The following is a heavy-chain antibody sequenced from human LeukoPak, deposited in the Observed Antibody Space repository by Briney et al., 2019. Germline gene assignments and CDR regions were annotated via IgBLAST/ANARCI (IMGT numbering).Heavy chain of an antibody. V-gene: IGHV4-39*01. CDR2: IYYSGST. Sequence: PSETLSLTCTVSGGSISSSSYYWGWILQPPGKGLEWIGSIYYSGSTYYNPSLKSRVTISVDTSKNQFSLKLSSVTAADTAVYYCARRAYGSGTKRYYYYYMDVWGKGTTSTVSS. CDR1: GGSISSSSYY. D-gene: IGHD3-10*01. J-gene: IGHJ6*03. CDR3: ARRAYGSGTKRYYYYYMDV.